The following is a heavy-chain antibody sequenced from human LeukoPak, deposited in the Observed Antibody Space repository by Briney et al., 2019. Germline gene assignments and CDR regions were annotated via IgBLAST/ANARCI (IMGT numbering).Heavy chain of an antibody. Sequence: GGSLRLSCAASGFTVSSNYMSWVRQAPGKGLEWVSVIYSGGSTYYAHSVKGRFTISRDNSKNTLYLQMSSLRAEDTAVYYCAKDLGMQVWFPLWGQGTLVTVSS. J-gene: IGHJ4*02. CDR3: AKDLGMQVWFPL. V-gene: IGHV3-53*01. D-gene: IGHD5-18*01. CDR1: GFTVSSNY. CDR2: IYSGGST.